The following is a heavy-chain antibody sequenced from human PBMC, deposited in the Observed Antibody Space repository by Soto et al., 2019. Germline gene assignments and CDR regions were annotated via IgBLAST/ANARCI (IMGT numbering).Heavy chain of an antibody. V-gene: IGHV3-66*01. CDR1: GFTVSSND. CDR2: IYSGGST. D-gene: IGHD3-22*01. Sequence: GALRLSCAASGFTVSSNDMSWVRQAPGKGLEWVSVIYSGGSTYYADSVKGRFTISRDNSKNTLYLQMNSLRAEDTAVYYCARERIYDKVFDCWGQGTLVTVSS. CDR3: ARERIYDKVFDC. J-gene: IGHJ4*02.